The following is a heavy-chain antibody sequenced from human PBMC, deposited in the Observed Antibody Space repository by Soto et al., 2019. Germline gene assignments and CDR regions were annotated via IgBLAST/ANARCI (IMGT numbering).Heavy chain of an antibody. D-gene: IGHD1-26*01. CDR3: ARRGSGSYDDY. CDR1: GFTFSSYA. CDR2: ISGSGGST. Sequence: EVQLLESGGGLVQPGGSLRLSCAASGFTFSSYAMRWVRQAPGKGLEWVSAISGSGGSTYYADSVKGRFTISRDNSKNTRYLQRNSLRAEDTAVEYCARRGSGSYDDYWGQGTLVTVSS. J-gene: IGHJ4*02. V-gene: IGHV3-23*01.